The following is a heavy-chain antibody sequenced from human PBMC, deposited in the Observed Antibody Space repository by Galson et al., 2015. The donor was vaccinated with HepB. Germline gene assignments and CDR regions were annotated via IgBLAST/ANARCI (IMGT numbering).Heavy chain of an antibody. CDR1: GFTFNLYV. Sequence: SLRLSCAASGFTFNLYVIYWVRQAPGKGLEWVAAISYDGSKKSYADSVKGRFIISRDNSKNTLYLQMSSLRHEDTAVYYCAKVRTIAVAGTVYFDYWGQGTRVTVSS. J-gene: IGHJ4*02. V-gene: IGHV3-30*18. CDR3: AKVRTIAVAGTVYFDY. CDR2: ISYDGSKK. D-gene: IGHD6-13*01.